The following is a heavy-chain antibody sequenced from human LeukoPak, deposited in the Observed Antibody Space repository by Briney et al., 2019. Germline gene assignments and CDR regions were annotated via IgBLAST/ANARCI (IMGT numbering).Heavy chain of an antibody. CDR1: GFTFSSYW. J-gene: IGHJ4*02. CDR3: ARVGDGYNYETLTVDY. Sequence: GGPLRLSCAASGFTFSSYWMSWVRQAPGKGLEWVANIKQDGSEKYYVDSVKGRFTISRDNAKNSLYLQMNSLRAEDTAVYYCARVGDGYNYETLTVDYWGQGTLVTVSS. V-gene: IGHV3-7*03. CDR2: IKQDGSEK. D-gene: IGHD5-24*01.